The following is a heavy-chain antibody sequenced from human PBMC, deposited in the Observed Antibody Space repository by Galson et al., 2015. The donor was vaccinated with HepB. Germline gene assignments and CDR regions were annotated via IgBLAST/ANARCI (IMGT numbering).Heavy chain of an antibody. D-gene: IGHD3-10*01. V-gene: IGHV3-15*01. Sequence: SLRLSCAASGFIFRYASMSWVRRAPGKGLEWVGRIKSESDGGTRDYTASVKGRFTISRDDSKDTLFLQMNSLKIEDTGMYYCATDGREMEFGGPWDYYYGLDVWGQGTTVTVSS. CDR2: IKSESDGGTR. CDR1: GFIFRYAS. CDR3: ATDGREMEFGGPWDYYYGLDV. J-gene: IGHJ6*02.